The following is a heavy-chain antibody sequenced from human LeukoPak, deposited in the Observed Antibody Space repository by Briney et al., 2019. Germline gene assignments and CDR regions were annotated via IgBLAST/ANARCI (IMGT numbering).Heavy chain of an antibody. J-gene: IGHJ4*02. CDR1: GGSISSGGYY. CDR2: IYYSGST. D-gene: IGHD5-18*01. CDR3: SRTYPNSYGFGRDSDY. Sequence: PSQTLSLTCTVSGGSISSGGYYWSWIRQHPGKGLEWIGYIYYSGSTYYNPSLKSRVTISVDTSKNQFSLKLSSVTAADTAVYYCSRTYPNSYGFGRDSDYWGQGTLVTVSS. V-gene: IGHV4-31*03.